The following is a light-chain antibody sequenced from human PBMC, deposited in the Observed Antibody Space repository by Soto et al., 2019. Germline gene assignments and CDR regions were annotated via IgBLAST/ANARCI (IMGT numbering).Light chain of an antibody. CDR2: DAS. CDR3: QQYKSWPT. J-gene: IGKJ1*01. CDR1: QSVSRN. V-gene: IGKV3-15*01. Sequence: EKVMTQSPATLSVSPGERATLSCRASQSVSRNVAWYQQKPGQAPRLLIYDASTRATGIPARFSGSGSGADFTLTINSLQSEDFAVYYCQQYKSWPTFGHWTKVEIK.